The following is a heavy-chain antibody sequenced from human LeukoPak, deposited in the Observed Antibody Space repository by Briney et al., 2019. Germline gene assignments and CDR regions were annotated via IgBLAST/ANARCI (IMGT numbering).Heavy chain of an antibody. CDR3: ARAYSARGGLFDF. D-gene: IGHD4-11*01. Sequence: SETLSLTCTVSGGSIDSGPFYWGWIRQPPGKGLEWIGSISSAGSTYYNPSLKSRVTISLDTSKSQFSLRLTSVTAADTTVYYCARAYSARGGLFDFWGLGTLVTVSS. CDR1: GGSIDSGPFY. CDR2: ISSAGST. J-gene: IGHJ4*02. V-gene: IGHV4-39*01.